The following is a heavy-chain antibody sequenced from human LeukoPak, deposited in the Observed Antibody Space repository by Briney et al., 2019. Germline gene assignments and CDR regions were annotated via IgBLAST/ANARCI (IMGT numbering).Heavy chain of an antibody. J-gene: IGHJ4*02. D-gene: IGHD2-8*01. V-gene: IGHV3-30*03. CDR1: GFTFSSYS. CDR3: AVDLLDGVPDYFDF. Sequence: GGSLRLSCAASGFTFSSYSMNWVRQAPGKGLEWVAVISYDGSNKYYADSVKGRFTISRDNSKNTVYLQMNSLRVDDTAVYYCAVDLLDGVPDYFDFWGQGTLVTVSS. CDR2: ISYDGSNK.